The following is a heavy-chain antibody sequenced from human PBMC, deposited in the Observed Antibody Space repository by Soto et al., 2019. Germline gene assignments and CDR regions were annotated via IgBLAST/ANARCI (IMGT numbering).Heavy chain of an antibody. Sequence: PGESLKISCAASGFTFSSYAMSWVRQAPGKGLEWVSAISGSGGSTYYADSVKGRFTISRDNSKNTLYLQMNSLRAEDTAVYYCAKGIAAARPHYYGMDVWGQGTTVTVSS. D-gene: IGHD6-13*01. V-gene: IGHV3-23*01. CDR1: GFTFSSYA. CDR2: ISGSGGST. J-gene: IGHJ6*02. CDR3: AKGIAAARPHYYGMDV.